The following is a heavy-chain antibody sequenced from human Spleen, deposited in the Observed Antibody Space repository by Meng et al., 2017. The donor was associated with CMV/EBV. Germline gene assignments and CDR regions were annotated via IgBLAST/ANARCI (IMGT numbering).Heavy chain of an antibody. D-gene: IGHD1-14*01. Sequence: LTCTVSGGSISSSTYYWGWIRQPPGKGLEWIGSIFPNGNSYYNPSPQSRVTISLDTSKNQFFLNLRSVTAADTAVYFCARDSEPWDYWGQGTLVTVSS. CDR1: GGSISSSTYY. CDR2: IFPNGNS. CDR3: ARDSEPWDY. V-gene: IGHV4-39*07. J-gene: IGHJ4*02.